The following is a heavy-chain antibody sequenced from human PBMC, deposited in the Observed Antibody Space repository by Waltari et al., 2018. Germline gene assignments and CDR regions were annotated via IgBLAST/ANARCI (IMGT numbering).Heavy chain of an antibody. V-gene: IGHV3-23*01. D-gene: IGHD3-9*01. CDR1: GFYFSSEA. CDR3: AKEGQLGYFVE. CDR2: FARSGAS. J-gene: IGHJ4*02. Sequence: EVQLLQSGGGLIQPGGSMRLSCSTSGFYFSSEAMNWVRQAPGKGLEWVSVFARSGASVYADSVKGRFTISRDISTSTLYLQMNNLRAEDTAIYYCAKEGQLGYFVEWGQGTLVTVSS.